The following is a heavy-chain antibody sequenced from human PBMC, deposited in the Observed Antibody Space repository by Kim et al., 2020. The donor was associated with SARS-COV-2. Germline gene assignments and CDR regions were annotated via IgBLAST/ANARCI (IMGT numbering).Heavy chain of an antibody. Sequence: GESLKISCEGSGYSFTTYWIIWVRQMPGKGLEWMGRIDPSDSYTNYSPSFQGHVTFSVDQSTSTAYLQWNSLKASDNAMYYCARQGQGHSYYSAMDVWGQGTAVTVSS. V-gene: IGHV5-10-1*01. CDR1: GYSFTTYW. CDR3: ARQGQGHSYYSAMDV. CDR2: IDPSDSYT. J-gene: IGHJ6*02.